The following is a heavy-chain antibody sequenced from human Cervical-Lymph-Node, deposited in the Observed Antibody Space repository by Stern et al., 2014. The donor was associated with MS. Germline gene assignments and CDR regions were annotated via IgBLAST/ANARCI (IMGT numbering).Heavy chain of an antibody. CDR3: ARVHSGYDYVQDY. J-gene: IGHJ4*02. CDR1: GFSLSTSGMC. V-gene: IGHV2-70*01. D-gene: IGHD5-12*01. CDR2: IDWDDDK. Sequence: QVTLKESGPALVKPTETLTLTCSFSGFSLSTSGMCVSWIRQPPGKALEWLALIDWDDDKYYSTSLRTRLTISKDTSKNQVVLTMTNMDPVDTATYYCARVHSGYDYVQDYWGQGTLVTVSS.